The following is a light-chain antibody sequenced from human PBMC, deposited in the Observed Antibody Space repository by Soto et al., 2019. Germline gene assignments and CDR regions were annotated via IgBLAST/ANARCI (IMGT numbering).Light chain of an antibody. J-gene: IGKJ1*01. Sequence: EIVMTQSPATLSVSPGEKATLSCRASQSVSSNLAWYQQKPGQAPRLLIYGASTRATGIPARFSGSGSGTEFTLTISSLQSEDFAVYYCQQYNNWPPVTFGQGTKVEIK. CDR3: QQYNNWPPVT. V-gene: IGKV3-15*01. CDR1: QSVSSN. CDR2: GAS.